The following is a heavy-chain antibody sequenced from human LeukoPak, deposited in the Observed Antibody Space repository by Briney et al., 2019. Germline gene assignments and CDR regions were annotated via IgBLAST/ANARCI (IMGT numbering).Heavy chain of an antibody. D-gene: IGHD3/OR15-3a*01. Sequence: PSETLSLTCTVSGYSISSGYYWGWIRQPPGKGLEWIGSIYHSGSTYYNASLKSQVSISIDTSKNQFSLRLTSVTAADTAVYYCARQTGSGLFILPGGQETLVTVSS. V-gene: IGHV4-38-2*02. CDR2: IYHSGST. CDR1: GYSISSGYY. CDR3: ARQTGSGLFILP. J-gene: IGHJ4*02.